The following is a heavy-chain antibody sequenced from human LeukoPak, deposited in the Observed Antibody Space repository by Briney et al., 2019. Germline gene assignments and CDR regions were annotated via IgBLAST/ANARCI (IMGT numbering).Heavy chain of an antibody. CDR2: ISYDGSNK. Sequence: GRSLRLSCAASGFTFSSYGMHWVRQAPGKGLEWVAVISYDGSNKYYADSVKGRFTISRDNSKNTLYLQMNSLRAEDTAVYYCAKDPYTIFGVVIIEDYYYGMDVWGQGTTVTVSS. CDR3: AKDPYTIFGVVIIEDYYYGMDV. V-gene: IGHV3-30*18. J-gene: IGHJ6*02. D-gene: IGHD3-3*01. CDR1: GFTFSSYG.